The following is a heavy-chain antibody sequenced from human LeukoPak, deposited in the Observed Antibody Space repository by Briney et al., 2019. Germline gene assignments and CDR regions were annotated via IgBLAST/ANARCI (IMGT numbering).Heavy chain of an antibody. CDR3: ARVLIDGRDDY. V-gene: IGHV3-64*01. J-gene: IGHJ4*02. Sequence: GGSLRLSCAASGFTFSSYAMHWVRQAPGKGLEYVSAISSNGGSTYYANSVKGRFTISRDNSKNTLYPQMGSLRAEDMAVYYCARVLIDGRDDYWGQGTLVTVSS. CDR1: GFTFSSYA. D-gene: IGHD5-24*01. CDR2: ISSNGGST.